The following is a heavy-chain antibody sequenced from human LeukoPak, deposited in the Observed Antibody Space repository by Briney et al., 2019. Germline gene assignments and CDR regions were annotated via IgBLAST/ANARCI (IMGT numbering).Heavy chain of an antibody. Sequence: PLETLSLTCIVASGSISGQCWSWIRQFPGKAPEWIGSVEDSGPTRYNSSLRGRVSLSVDASQKLFSLRLSSVTAADTAMYYCARGYFGPGYYFDNWGQGALVTVAS. CDR1: SGSISGQC. V-gene: IGHV4-59*11. J-gene: IGHJ4*02. D-gene: IGHD3-22*01. CDR2: VEDSGPT. CDR3: ARGYFGPGYYFDN.